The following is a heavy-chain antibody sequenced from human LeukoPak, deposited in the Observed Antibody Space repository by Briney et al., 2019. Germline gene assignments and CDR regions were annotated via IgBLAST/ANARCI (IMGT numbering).Heavy chain of an antibody. Sequence: GGSLRLSCAASGFTFSSYWMSWVRQAPGKGLEWVANIKQDGSEKYYVDSVKGRFTISRDNAKDSLYLQMNSLRAEDTAVYYCATESQNYYDSSGYYSCWGQGTLVTVSS. V-gene: IGHV3-7*01. J-gene: IGHJ4*02. CDR2: IKQDGSEK. D-gene: IGHD3-22*01. CDR1: GFTFSSYW. CDR3: ATESQNYYDSSGYYSC.